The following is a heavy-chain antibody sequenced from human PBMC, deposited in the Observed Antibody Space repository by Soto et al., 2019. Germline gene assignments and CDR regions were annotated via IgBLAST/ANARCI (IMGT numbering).Heavy chain of an antibody. CDR2: ISSNGGTI. V-gene: IGHV3-64*01. Sequence: EVQLAESGGGMVQPGGSLRLSCVASGFTFSSYDMHWVRQAPGKGLEYVSSISSNGGTIYHGNHVKARFTISRDTYKNTLYLQMDSPRAEDMAVYYCVRRVSGNYNYWGQGTLVTVSS. J-gene: IGHJ4*02. CDR3: VRRVSGNYNY. D-gene: IGHD1-7*01. CDR1: GFTFSSYD.